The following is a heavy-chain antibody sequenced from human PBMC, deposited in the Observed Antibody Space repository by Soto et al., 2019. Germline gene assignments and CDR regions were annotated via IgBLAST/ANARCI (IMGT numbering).Heavy chain of an antibody. V-gene: IGHV4-30-4*01. CDR3: ARAMVVTQNWFDP. CDR1: GGSISSGDYY. Sequence: QVQLQESGEGLVKPSQTLSLTCTVSGGSISSGDYYWSWIRQPPGKGLEWIGYIYYSGSTYYNPSLKSRVTISVDTSKNQFSLKLSSVTAADTAVYYCARAMVVTQNWFDPWGQGTLVTVSS. CDR2: IYYSGST. J-gene: IGHJ5*02. D-gene: IGHD2-21*02.